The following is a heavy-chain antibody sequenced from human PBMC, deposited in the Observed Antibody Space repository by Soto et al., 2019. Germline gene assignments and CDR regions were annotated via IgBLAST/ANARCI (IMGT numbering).Heavy chain of an antibody. CDR1: GGTFSSYA. CDR3: ASKDRSEVGWCDP. J-gene: IGHJ5*02. Sequence: QVQLVQSGAEVKKPGSSVKVSCKASGGTFSSYAISWVRQAPGQGLEWMGGIISIFGTANYAQKFQGRVTITADKSTSIDYMELSSLRSEDTAVYYCASKDRSEVGWCDPWGQGTLVTVSS. D-gene: IGHD2-15*01. V-gene: IGHV1-69*06. CDR2: IISIFGTA.